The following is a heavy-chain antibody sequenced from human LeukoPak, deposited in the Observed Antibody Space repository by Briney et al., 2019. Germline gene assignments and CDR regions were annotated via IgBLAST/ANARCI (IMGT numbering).Heavy chain of an antibody. CDR1: GGSFSGYY. V-gene: IGHV4-34*01. D-gene: IGHD3-22*01. CDR3: ARGSHDSSGYYYFDY. Sequence: SETLSLTCAVYGGSFSGYYWSWIRHPPGKGLEWIGEINHSGSTNYNPSLKSRVTISVDTSKNQFSLKLSSVTAADTAVYYCARGSHDSSGYYYFDYWGQGTLVTVSS. CDR2: INHSGST. J-gene: IGHJ4*02.